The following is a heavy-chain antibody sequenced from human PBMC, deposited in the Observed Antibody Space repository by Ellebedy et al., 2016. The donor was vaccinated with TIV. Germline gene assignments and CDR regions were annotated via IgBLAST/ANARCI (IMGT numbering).Heavy chain of an antibody. CDR1: GFTFTNYW. Sequence: GGSLRLSCAASGFTFTNYWMHWVRQAPGKGLEWVSTISPTGDSTYHADLVKGRFTIFRDNSQNTLFLQMNSLRVEDTAIYYCAKGMDYFDYWGQGTLVTVSS. D-gene: IGHD5-24*01. CDR3: AKGMDYFDY. J-gene: IGHJ4*02. V-gene: IGHV3-23*01. CDR2: ISPTGDST.